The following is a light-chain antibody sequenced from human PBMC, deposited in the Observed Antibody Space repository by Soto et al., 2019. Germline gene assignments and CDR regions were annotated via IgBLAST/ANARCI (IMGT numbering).Light chain of an antibody. CDR3: QQYNDWPRT. V-gene: IGKV3-15*01. J-gene: IGKJ1*01. Sequence: EIVMTQSPATLSVSPGERATLSCRASQSFSNNLAWFQHKPGQAPRLLIYGASTRATGIPDRFSGSGSETEFTITISSLESEDFAVYYCQQYNDWPRTFGQGTKVES. CDR2: GAS. CDR1: QSFSNN.